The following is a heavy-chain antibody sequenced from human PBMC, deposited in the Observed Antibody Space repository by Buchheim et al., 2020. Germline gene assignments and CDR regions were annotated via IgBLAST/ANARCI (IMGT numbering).Heavy chain of an antibody. CDR2: MSYSGST. V-gene: IGHV4-31*03. CDR1: GGSISSGGYH. J-gene: IGHJ5*02. CDR3: ARGGRNNWFDP. Sequence: QVQLRESGPGLVKPSQTLSLTCTVSGGSISSGGYHWSWIRQHPGKGLEWIGYMSYSGSTYYNPSLKSRLTISVDTSKNPFSLKLTSVTAADTAVYYCARGGRNNWFDPWGQGTL.